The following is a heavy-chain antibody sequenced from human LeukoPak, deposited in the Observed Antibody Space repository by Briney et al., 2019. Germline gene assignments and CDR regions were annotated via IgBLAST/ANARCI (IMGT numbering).Heavy chain of an antibody. CDR1: GGSFSGYY. CDR3: ARGRGTTVTYYYYYMDV. V-gene: IGHV4-34*01. D-gene: IGHD4-17*01. J-gene: IGHJ6*03. Sequence: PSETLSLTCAGYGGSFSGYYWSWIRQPPGKGLEWIGEINHSGSTNYNPSLKSRVTISVDTSKNQFSLKLSSVTAADTAVYYCARGRGTTVTYYYYYMDVWGKGTTVTVSS. CDR2: INHSGST.